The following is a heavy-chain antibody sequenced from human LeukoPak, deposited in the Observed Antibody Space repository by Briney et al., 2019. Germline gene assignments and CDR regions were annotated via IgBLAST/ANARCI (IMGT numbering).Heavy chain of an antibody. CDR3: ARGAISSGWYFDY. Sequence: PSETLCLTCTVSGGSISSYYWSWIRQPPGQGLEWIGYIYYSGSTNYNPSLKSRVTISVDTSKNRFSLKLSSVTAADTAVYYCARGAISSGWYFDYWGQGTLVTVSS. V-gene: IGHV4-59*01. J-gene: IGHJ4*02. CDR1: GGSISSYY. D-gene: IGHD6-19*01. CDR2: IYYSGST.